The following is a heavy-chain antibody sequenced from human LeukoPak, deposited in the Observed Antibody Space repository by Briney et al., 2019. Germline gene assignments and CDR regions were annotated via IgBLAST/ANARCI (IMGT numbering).Heavy chain of an antibody. D-gene: IGHD2-15*01. CDR3: ARGSSGSRGVDP. CDR1: GYTFTSYD. J-gene: IGHJ5*02. CDR2: MSPNSGNT. Sequence: ASVKVSCKASGYTFTSYDINWVRQATGQGLEWMGWMSPNSGNTGYAQKFQGRVTMTRNTSISTAYMELSSLRSEDTAVYYCARGSSGSRGVDPWGQGTLVTVSS. V-gene: IGHV1-8*01.